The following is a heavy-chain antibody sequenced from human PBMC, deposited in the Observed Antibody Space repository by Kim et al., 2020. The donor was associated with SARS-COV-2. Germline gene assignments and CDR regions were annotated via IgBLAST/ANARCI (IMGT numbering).Heavy chain of an antibody. Sequence: ASVKVSCKASGYTFTSYAMHWVRQAPGQRLEWMGWINAGNGNTKYSQKFQGRVTITRDTSASTAYMELSSLRSEDTAVYYCARGWKDYYDSSGSGAFDIWGQGTTVTVSS. D-gene: IGHD3-22*01. J-gene: IGHJ3*02. V-gene: IGHV1-3*01. CDR2: INAGNGNT. CDR3: ARGWKDYYDSSGSGAFDI. CDR1: GYTFTSYA.